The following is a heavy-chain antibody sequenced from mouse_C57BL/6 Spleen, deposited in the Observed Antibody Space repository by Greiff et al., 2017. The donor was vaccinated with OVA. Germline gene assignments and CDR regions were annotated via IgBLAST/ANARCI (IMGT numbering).Heavy chain of an antibody. V-gene: IGHV1-55*01. CDR2: IYPGSGST. CDR3: ARSVGTDWYFDV. D-gene: IGHD1-3*01. J-gene: IGHJ1*03. CDR1: GYTFTSYW. Sequence: QVQLQQPGAELVKPGASVKMSCKASGYTFTSYWITWVKQRPGQGLEWIGDIYPGSGSTNYNEKFKSKATLTVDTSSSTAYMQLSSLTSEDSAVYYCARSVGTDWYFDVWGTGTTVTVSS.